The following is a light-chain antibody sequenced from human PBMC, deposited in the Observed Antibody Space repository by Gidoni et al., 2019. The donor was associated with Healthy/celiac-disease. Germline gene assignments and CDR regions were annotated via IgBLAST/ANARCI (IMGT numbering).Light chain of an antibody. CDR3: QQYGSSRT. CDR2: GAS. J-gene: IGKJ1*01. CDR1: QSVRSSY. Sequence: ETVLTQSPGTLSLSPGERATLSCRASQSVRSSYLAWYQQKPGQAPRLRLYGASSRATGIPDRFSGSGSGTDFTLTISRLEPEDFAVYYCQQYGSSRTFGQGTKVEIK. V-gene: IGKV3-20*01.